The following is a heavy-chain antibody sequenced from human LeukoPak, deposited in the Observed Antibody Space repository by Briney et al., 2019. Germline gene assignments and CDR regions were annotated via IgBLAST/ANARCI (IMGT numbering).Heavy chain of an antibody. CDR2: IYYSGST. CDR3: ARGSSWYYFDH. V-gene: IGHV4-31*03. J-gene: IGHJ4*02. Sequence: SETLSLTCTVSGGSISSGGYYWSWIRQHPGKGLEWIGYIYYSGSTYYNPSLKSRVTISVDTSKNQFSLKLSSVTAADTAVYYCARGSSWYYFDHWGQGTLVTVSS. CDR1: GGSISSGGYY. D-gene: IGHD6-13*01.